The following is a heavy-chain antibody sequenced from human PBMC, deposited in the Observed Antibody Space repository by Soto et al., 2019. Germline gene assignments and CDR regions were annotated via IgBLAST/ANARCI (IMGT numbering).Heavy chain of an antibody. CDR2: IIPIFGTA. CDR3: ARGYYYDSSVIPPQDS. D-gene: IGHD3-22*01. V-gene: IGHV1-69*01. J-gene: IGHJ4*02. CDR1: GGTFSSYA. Sequence: QVQLVQSGAEVKKPGSSVKVSCKASGGTFSSYAISWVRQAPGQGLEWMGGIIPIFGTANYAQKFQGRVTIPAGESTGSAYRELRSLSSEDTAVYYCARGYYYDSSVIPPQDSWGQGPLVTVPS.